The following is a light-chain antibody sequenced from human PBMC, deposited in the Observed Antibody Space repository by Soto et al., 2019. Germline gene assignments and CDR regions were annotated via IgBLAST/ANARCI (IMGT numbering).Light chain of an antibody. Sequence: EIVLTQSPDTVSLSPGETATLSCRASQSLSSNYLAWYQQKPGQAPRLLIYDASSRATGIPDRFSGSGSGTDFTLTISRLEPEDFAVFYCQQYDNSITFGQGTRLEIE. CDR3: QQYDNSIT. V-gene: IGKV3-20*01. CDR2: DAS. CDR1: QSLSSNY. J-gene: IGKJ5*01.